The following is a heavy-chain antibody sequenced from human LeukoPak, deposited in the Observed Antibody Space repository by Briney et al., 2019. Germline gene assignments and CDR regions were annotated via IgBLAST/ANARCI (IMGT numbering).Heavy chain of an antibody. V-gene: IGHV4-34*01. J-gene: IGHJ6*03. CDR1: GGSFSGYY. Sequence: PSETLSLTCAVYGGSFSGYYWSWIRPPPGKGLEWIGEINHSGSTNYNPSLKSRVTISVDTSKNQFSLKLSSVTAADTAVYYCARGRIVVVPAAIHYYYYYMDVWGKGTTVTVSS. CDR3: ARGRIVVVPAAIHYYYYYMDV. D-gene: IGHD2-2*01. CDR2: INHSGST.